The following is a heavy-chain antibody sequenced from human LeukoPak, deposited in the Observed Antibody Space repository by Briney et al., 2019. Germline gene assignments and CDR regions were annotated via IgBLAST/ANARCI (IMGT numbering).Heavy chain of an antibody. D-gene: IGHD1-26*01. Sequence: SETLSLTCTVSGGSINSYWSWMRQPAGKGLEWIGRISGSGSTTYNPSLKSRLSISIDTSKNQFSLKLNSVTAADTAVYYCARVPVNIWENWFDPWGQGTLVTVSS. V-gene: IGHV4-4*07. CDR1: GGSINSY. CDR2: ISGSGST. J-gene: IGHJ5*02. CDR3: ARVPVNIWENWFDP.